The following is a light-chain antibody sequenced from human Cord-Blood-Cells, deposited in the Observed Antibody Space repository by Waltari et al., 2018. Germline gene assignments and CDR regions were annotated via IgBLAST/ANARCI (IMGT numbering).Light chain of an antibody. Sequence: QSALTQPRSVSGSPGQSVTISCTGTSSDGGGYHYVSWYQQHPGKAPKLMIYDVSKRPSGVPDRFSGSKSGNTASLTISGLQAEDEADYYCCSYAGSYTLFGGGTKLTVL. CDR1: SSDGGGYHY. V-gene: IGLV2-11*01. J-gene: IGLJ2*01. CDR2: DVS. CDR3: CSYAGSYTL.